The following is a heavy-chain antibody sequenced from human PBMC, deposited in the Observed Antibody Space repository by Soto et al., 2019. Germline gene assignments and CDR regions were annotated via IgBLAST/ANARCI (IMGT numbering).Heavy chain of an antibody. CDR2: INHSGST. CDR1: GGSFSGYY. V-gene: IGHV4-34*01. D-gene: IGHD3-10*01. J-gene: IGHJ6*03. Sequence: PSETLSLTCAVYGGSFSGYYWSWIRQPPGKGLEWIGEINHSGSTNYNPSLKGRVTISVDTSKNQFSLKLSSVTAADTAVYYCARGVPGITNLSIDPGSGYYYYYYMDAWGKGTTVT. CDR3: ARGVPGITNLSIDPGSGYYYYYYMDA.